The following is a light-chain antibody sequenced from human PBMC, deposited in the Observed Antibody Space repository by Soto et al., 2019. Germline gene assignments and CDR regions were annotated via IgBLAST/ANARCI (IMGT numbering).Light chain of an antibody. J-gene: IGKJ1*01. CDR3: QQYNNWPPA. Sequence: EIVMTQSPATLSVSPGERATLSCRASQSVRGNLAWYQQKPGQAPRLLIYGASTRATGIPARFSGSGSGTEFTLTISSLLSEDFAVYYCQQYNNWPPAFGQGTKVEIK. V-gene: IGKV3-15*01. CDR1: QSVRGN. CDR2: GAS.